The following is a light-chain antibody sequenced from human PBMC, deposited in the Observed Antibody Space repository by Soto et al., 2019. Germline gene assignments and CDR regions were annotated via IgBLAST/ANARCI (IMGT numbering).Light chain of an antibody. CDR1: SSDVGAYNY. Sequence: QSVLTQPASVSGSPGQSITISCTGTSSDVGAYNYVSWYQQHPGKAPKLMIYDVTYRPSGVSNRFSGSKSGDTASLTISGLQAEDEADYYRRSYTSSSTLGVFGGGTQLTVL. CDR2: DVT. V-gene: IGLV2-14*01. CDR3: RSYTSSSTLGV. J-gene: IGLJ2*01.